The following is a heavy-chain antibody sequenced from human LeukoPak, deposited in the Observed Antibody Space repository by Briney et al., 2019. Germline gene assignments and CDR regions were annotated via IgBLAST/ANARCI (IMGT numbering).Heavy chain of an antibody. CDR1: GGTFSSYA. Sequence: GASVKVSCKASGGTFSSYAISWVRQAPGQGLEWMGRIIPIFGIANYAQKFQGRVTITADKSTSTAYMELSSLRSEDTAVYYCARGLTTVYNWLDPWGQGTLVTVSS. V-gene: IGHV1-69*04. D-gene: IGHD4-17*01. CDR2: IIPIFGIA. J-gene: IGHJ5*02. CDR3: ARGLTTVYNWLDP.